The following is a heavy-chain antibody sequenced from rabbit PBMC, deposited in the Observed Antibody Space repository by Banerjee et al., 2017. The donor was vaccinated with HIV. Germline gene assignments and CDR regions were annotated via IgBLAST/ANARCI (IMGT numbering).Heavy chain of an antibody. CDR2: IDTGDGST. J-gene: IGHJ4*01. Sequence: QEQLVESGGGLVQPEGSLTLTCKASGFDFTNNAMCWVRQAPGKGLEWIASIDTGDGSTYYASWAKGRFTISKTSSTTVTLQMTNLTAADTATYFCARGGLWGPGTLAPS. V-gene: IGHV1S47*01. CDR3: ARGGL. CDR1: GFDFTNNA.